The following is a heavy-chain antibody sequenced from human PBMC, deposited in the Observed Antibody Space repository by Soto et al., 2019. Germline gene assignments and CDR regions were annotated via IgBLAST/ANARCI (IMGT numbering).Heavy chain of an antibody. D-gene: IGHD3-16*01. V-gene: IGHV1-69*04. Sequence: ASVKVSCKASGGPYSKYSISWVRQAPGQGLEWMGRIIPIFDITNYAQKFQGRVTITADKSTSTAYMELSSLRSEDTAVYYCAREGPGLLGFDPWGQGTLVTV. CDR1: GGPYSKYS. CDR2: IIPIFDIT. J-gene: IGHJ5*02. CDR3: AREGPGLLGFDP.